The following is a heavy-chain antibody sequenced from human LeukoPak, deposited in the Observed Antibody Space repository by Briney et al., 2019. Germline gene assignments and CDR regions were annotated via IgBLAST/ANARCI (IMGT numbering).Heavy chain of an antibody. J-gene: IGHJ4*02. CDR1: GGSISSSSYY. CDR2: IYYSGST. Sequence: SETLSLTCTVSGGSISSSSYYWGWIRQPPGKGLEWIESIYYSGSTYYNPSLKSRVTISVDTSKNQFSLKLSSVTAADTAVYYCASATSGSYVYWGQGTLVTVSS. V-gene: IGHV4-39*07. D-gene: IGHD1-26*01. CDR3: ASATSGSYVY.